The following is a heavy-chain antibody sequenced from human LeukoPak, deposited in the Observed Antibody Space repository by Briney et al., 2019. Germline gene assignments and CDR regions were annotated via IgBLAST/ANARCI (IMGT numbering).Heavy chain of an antibody. Sequence: GGSLRLSCAASGFTFSSYGMHWVRQAPGKGLEWVAFIRYDGSNKYYADSVKGRFTISRDNSKNTLYLQMNSLRAEDTAVYYCAKDAQYSSGWYGYYFDYWGQGTLVTVSS. V-gene: IGHV3-30*02. CDR1: GFTFSSYG. CDR3: AKDAQYSSGWYGYYFDY. D-gene: IGHD6-19*01. CDR2: IRYDGSNK. J-gene: IGHJ4*02.